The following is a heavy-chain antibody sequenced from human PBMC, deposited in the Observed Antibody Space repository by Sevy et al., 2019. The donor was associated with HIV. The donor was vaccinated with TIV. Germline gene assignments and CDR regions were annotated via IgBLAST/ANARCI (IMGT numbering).Heavy chain of an antibody. Sequence: GGSLRLSCAASGFTFYNYAMNWVRQAPGKGLEWVSAISGSGGSTYYADSVKGRFTISRDNSKNTLYLQMNSLRAEDTAVYYCAKESPGYNYDSSGSLDYWGQGTLVTVSS. CDR1: GFTFYNYA. CDR3: AKESPGYNYDSSGSLDY. CDR2: ISGSGGST. D-gene: IGHD3-22*01. J-gene: IGHJ4*02. V-gene: IGHV3-23*01.